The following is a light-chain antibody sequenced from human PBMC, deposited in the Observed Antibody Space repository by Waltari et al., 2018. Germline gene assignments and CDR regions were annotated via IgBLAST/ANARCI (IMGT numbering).Light chain of an antibody. Sequence: QSALTQPASVSGSPGQSITISCTGTSSDVGSYNLVSWYQQHPGKAPKLMIYEGTKRPSGVSNRFSGSKSGNTASLTISVLQAEDEGDYYCCSYAGSSTHYVFGTGTKVIVL. CDR3: CSYAGSSTHYV. CDR1: SSDVGSYNL. J-gene: IGLJ1*01. V-gene: IGLV2-23*01. CDR2: EGT.